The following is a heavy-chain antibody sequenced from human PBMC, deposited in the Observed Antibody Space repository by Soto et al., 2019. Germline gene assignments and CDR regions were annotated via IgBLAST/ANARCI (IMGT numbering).Heavy chain of an antibody. D-gene: IGHD2-15*01. CDR1: GFTLSNYV. CDR2: ISVTGSST. J-gene: IGHJ5*02. V-gene: IGHV3-23*01. Sequence: EVQLLVSGGGLVQPGGSLRLSCAASGFTLSNYVMSWVRQAPGRGLEWVSGISVTGSSTSYADSVKGPFTISRDNSKTMIYRHMHSLRAEDMGVYYCAKDEGRYWSGGNCHSDRWGQGTLVTVSS. CDR3: AKDEGRYWSGGNCHSDR.